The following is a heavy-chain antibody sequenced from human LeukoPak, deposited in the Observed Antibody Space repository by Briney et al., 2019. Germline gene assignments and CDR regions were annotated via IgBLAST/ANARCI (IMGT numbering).Heavy chain of an antibody. J-gene: IGHJ4*02. CDR1: GGSFSGYY. CDR3: ARHPPRGQLVEGFDY. Sequence: SETLSLTCAVYGGSFSGYYWSWIRQPPGKGLEWIGEINHSGSTNYNPSLKSRVTISVDTSKNQFSLKLSSVTAADTAVYYCARHPPRGQLVEGFDYWGQGTLLTVSS. CDR2: INHSGST. V-gene: IGHV4-34*01. D-gene: IGHD6-13*01.